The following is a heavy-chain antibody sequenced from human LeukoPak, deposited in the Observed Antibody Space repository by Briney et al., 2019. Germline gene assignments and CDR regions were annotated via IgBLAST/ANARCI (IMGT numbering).Heavy chain of an antibody. J-gene: IGHJ4*02. V-gene: IGHV3-30*02. CDR2: ILYDGSNK. Sequence: GGSLRLSCAASGFTFNSYGMHWVRQAPGKGLEWVALILYDGSNKYYADSVKGRFTISRDNSKNTLYLQMNSLRDEDTAVYYCAKDIFVVVAATQGFDYWGRGTLVTVSS. D-gene: IGHD2-15*01. CDR1: GFTFNSYG. CDR3: AKDIFVVVAATQGFDY.